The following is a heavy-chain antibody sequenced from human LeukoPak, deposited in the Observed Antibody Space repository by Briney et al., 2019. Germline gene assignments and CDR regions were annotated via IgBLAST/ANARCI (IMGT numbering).Heavy chain of an antibody. V-gene: IGHV4-59*01. CDR2: IYNSGNT. Sequence: SETLSLTCTVSGGSISSYYWSWVRQPPGKGLGWMGYIYNSGNTNYNPSLKSRVTISVDTSKNQLSLRLSSATAADTAVYYCARDYRTSYYYGLGVWGQGTTVTVSS. D-gene: IGHD1-14*01. J-gene: IGHJ6*02. CDR1: GGSISSYY. CDR3: ARDYRTSYYYGLGV.